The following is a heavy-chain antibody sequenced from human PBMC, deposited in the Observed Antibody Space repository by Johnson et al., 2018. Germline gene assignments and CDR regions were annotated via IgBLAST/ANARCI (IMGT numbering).Heavy chain of an antibody. CDR3: AKVEGLVDSSSSPYYYYGMDV. Sequence: VQLVESGGGLVQPGGSLRLSCAASGFTFSSYAMSWVRQAPGKGLEWVSAISGSGGSTYYADSVKGRFTISRNNSKNTLYLQMNSLRAEDTAVYYCAKVEGLVDSSSSPYYYYGMDVWGQGTTVTVSS. D-gene: IGHD6-6*01. J-gene: IGHJ6*02. CDR1: GFTFSSYA. V-gene: IGHV3-23*04. CDR2: ISGSGGST.